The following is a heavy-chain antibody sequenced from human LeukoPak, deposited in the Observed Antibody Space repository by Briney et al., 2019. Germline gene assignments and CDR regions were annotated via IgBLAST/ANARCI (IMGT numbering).Heavy chain of an antibody. Sequence: GGSLRLSCAAPGFTVSGTYMSWVRQAPGKGLGWDSVIYSGGSTYYADSVKGRFTISRDNSKNTLYLQMNSLRAEDTAVYYCARQSAGIAARYYFDFWGQGTLVTVSS. CDR3: ARQSAGIAARYYFDF. CDR1: GFTVSGTY. J-gene: IGHJ4*02. CDR2: IYSGGST. D-gene: IGHD6-6*01. V-gene: IGHV3-53*01.